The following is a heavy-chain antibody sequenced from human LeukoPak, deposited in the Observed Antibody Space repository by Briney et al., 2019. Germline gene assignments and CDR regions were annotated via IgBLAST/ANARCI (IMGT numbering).Heavy chain of an antibody. CDR2: INHSGST. J-gene: IGHJ5*02. D-gene: IGHD3-9*01. CDR3: ARGYNRAAYYDL. CDR1: GGSFSGYY. Sequence: RPSETLSLTCAVYGGSFSGYYWSWIRQPPGKGLEWIGEINHSGSTNYNPSLKSRVTISVDTSQKQLSLKLSSVTAADTAVYYCARGYNRAAYYDLWGQGTLVTVSS. V-gene: IGHV4-34*01.